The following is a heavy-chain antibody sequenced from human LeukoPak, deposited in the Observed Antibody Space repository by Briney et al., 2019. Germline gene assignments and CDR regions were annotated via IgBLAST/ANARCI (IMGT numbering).Heavy chain of an antibody. D-gene: IGHD3-16*01. CDR3: ARLSDDYVIY. V-gene: IGHV5-51*01. J-gene: IGHJ4*02. Sequence: GESLKISCRGSGYRFTSHSIAWVRQMPGKGLEWMGIIYPGDSDTRYSPSFQGQVTILADKSISTAYLQWSSLKASDTAMYYCARLSDDYVIYWGQGTLVTVSS. CDR1: GYRFTSHS. CDR2: IYPGDSDT.